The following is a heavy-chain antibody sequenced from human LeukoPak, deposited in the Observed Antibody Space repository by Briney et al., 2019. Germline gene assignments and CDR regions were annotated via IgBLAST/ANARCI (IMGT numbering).Heavy chain of an antibody. CDR1: GGSVTSGTYH. J-gene: IGHJ4*02. CDR3: SRGLDSRKLGY. D-gene: IGHD3-22*01. Sequence: PSETLSLTCSVSGGSVTSGTYHWGWIRQPPGKGLEWIGSIHPSGRLYNNPSLESRVTISIDTSKNQFSLNLNSVTAADTAVCFCSRGLDSRKLGYWGQGTLVTVSS. V-gene: IGHV4-39*07. CDR2: IHPSGRL.